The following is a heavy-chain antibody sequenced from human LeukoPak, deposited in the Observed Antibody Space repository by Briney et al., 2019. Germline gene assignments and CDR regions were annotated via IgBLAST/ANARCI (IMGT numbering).Heavy chain of an antibody. V-gene: IGHV3-48*03. CDR3: ARDRGPGNTAMDPFDY. Sequence: GGSLRLSCAASGFTFSSYEMNWVRQAPGKGLEWVSYISSSGSTIYYADSVKGRFTISRDNAKNSLYLQMNSLRAEDTAVYYCARDRGPGNTAMDPFDYWGQGTLVTVSS. J-gene: IGHJ4*02. CDR1: GFTFSSYE. CDR2: ISSSGSTI. D-gene: IGHD5-18*01.